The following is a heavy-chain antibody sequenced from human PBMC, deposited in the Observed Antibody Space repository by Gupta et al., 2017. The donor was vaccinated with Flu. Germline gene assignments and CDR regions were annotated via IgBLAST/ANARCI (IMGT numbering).Heavy chain of an antibody. V-gene: IGHV3-33*01. CDR1: GFTFSSYG. Sequence: QVQLVESGGGVVQPGRSLRLSCAASGFTFSSYGMHWVRQAPGKGLEWVAVIWYDGSNKYYADSVKGRFTISRDNSKNTLYLQMNSLRAEDTAVYYCARAYGGVIDYWGQGTLVTVSS. D-gene: IGHD4-17*01. J-gene: IGHJ4*02. CDR3: ARAYGGVIDY. CDR2: IWYDGSNK.